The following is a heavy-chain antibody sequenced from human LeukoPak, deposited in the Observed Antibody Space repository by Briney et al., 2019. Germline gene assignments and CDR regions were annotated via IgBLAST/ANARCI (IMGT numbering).Heavy chain of an antibody. CDR1: GYSISSDYY. Sequence: SDTLSLTCTVSGYSISSDYYLGWIRQPPGKGLEWIGSIHHSGRTYYNPSLKSRVTISVDTSKNQFSLKLSSVTAADTAVYYCARDHLANLASRLFDPWGKGTLVTVSS. V-gene: IGHV4-38-2*02. CDR3: ARDHLANLASRLFDP. D-gene: IGHD3-3*01. CDR2: IHHSGRT. J-gene: IGHJ5*02.